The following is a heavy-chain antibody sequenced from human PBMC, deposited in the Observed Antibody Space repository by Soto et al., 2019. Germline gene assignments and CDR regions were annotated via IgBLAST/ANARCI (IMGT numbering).Heavy chain of an antibody. CDR3: ASVLSTMVRAYM. V-gene: IGHV3-21*02. Sequence: EVQLVESGGGLVKPGGSLRLSCAASGFTFTSHNIYWFRQAPGKGLEWVSSISPYDHSMYYADSVKGRFTVSKDNAKSSVYLQMDSLRAEHTAIYDCASVLSTMVRAYMWGQGTLVTVSS. D-gene: IGHD3-10*01. J-gene: IGHJ4*02. CDR1: GFTFTSHN. CDR2: ISPYDHSM.